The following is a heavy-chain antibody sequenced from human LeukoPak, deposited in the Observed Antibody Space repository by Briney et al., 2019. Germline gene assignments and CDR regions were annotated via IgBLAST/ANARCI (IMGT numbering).Heavy chain of an antibody. V-gene: IGHV1-24*01. CDR1: GYTLTELS. J-gene: IGHJ4*02. CDR2: FDPEDGET. Sequence: ASVKVSCKVSGYTLTELSMHWVRQAPGKGLEWMGGFDPEDGETIYAQKFQGRVTMTEDTSTDTANMELSSLRSEDTAVYYCATDEGTYYDSSGFGYWGQGTLVTVSS. CDR3: ATDEGTYYDSSGFGY. D-gene: IGHD3-22*01.